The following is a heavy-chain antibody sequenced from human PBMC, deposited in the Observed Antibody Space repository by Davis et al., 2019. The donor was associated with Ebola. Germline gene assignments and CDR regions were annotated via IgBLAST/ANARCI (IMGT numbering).Heavy chain of an antibody. CDR3: VKGSITMTVVVYFDL. CDR1: GFTFDDYA. Sequence: GGSLRLSCTASGFTFDDYAMHWVRQAPERGLDWVSGINWNSGSVDYADSVKGRFTISRDNAKSSLYLQMNSLRVEDTAVYYCVKGSITMTVVVYFDLWGQGTPVTVSP. CDR2: INWNSGSV. V-gene: IGHV3-9*01. D-gene: IGHD3-22*01. J-gene: IGHJ4*02.